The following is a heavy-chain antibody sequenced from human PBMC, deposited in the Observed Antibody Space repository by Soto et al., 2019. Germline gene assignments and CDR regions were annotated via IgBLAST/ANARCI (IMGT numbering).Heavy chain of an antibody. CDR1: GDTFSSYTSYT. D-gene: IGHD3-10*01. CDR2: NTPALGIV. CDR3: AIEAPRGTRRVPHNGFDP. V-gene: IGHV1-69*08. J-gene: IGHJ5*02. Sequence: QVQLVQSGAEVKKPGSSVKVSCKVSGDTFSSYTSYTITWVRQVPGQGLEWMGRNTPALGIVNYVPKFQGRVTFDADKSATTAYVELSKLTPDDTAVYYCAIEAPRGTRRVPHNGFDPWGQGTLVTVSS.